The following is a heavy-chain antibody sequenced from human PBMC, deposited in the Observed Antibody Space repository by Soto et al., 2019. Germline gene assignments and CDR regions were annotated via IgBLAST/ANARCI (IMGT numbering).Heavy chain of an antibody. CDR2: ISGSGGST. CDR1: GFTFSSYA. J-gene: IGHJ6*02. CDR3: TRDKHEEQYYYDSSGTTRMDV. D-gene: IGHD3-22*01. Sequence: PGGSLRLSCAASGFTFSSYAMSWVRQAPGKGLEWVSAISGSGGSTYYADSVKGRFTISRDDSKSIAYLQMNSLKTEDTAVYYCTRDKHEEQYYYDSSGTTRMDVWGQGTTVTVSS. V-gene: IGHV3-23*01.